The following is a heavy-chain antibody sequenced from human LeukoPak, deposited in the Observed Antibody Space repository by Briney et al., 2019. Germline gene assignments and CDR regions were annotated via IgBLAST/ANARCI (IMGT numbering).Heavy chain of an antibody. V-gene: IGHV3-23*01. D-gene: IGHD3-22*01. Sequence: GGSLRLSCAASGFTFSSYAMSWVRQAAGKGLEWVSAISGSGGSTYYADSVKGRFTISRDNSKNTLYLQMNSLRAEDTAVYYCAKDRGGGTYYYDSSGYFDYWGQGTLVTVSS. CDR1: GFTFSSYA. CDR3: AKDRGGGTYYYDSSGYFDY. J-gene: IGHJ4*02. CDR2: ISGSGGST.